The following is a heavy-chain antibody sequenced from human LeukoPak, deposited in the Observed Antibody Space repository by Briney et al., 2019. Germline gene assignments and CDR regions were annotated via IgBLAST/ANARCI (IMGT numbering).Heavy chain of an antibody. CDR3: ARKRRFGNYYYYGMDV. V-gene: IGHV3-23*01. CDR1: GFTFSSYT. Sequence: GGSLRLSCTASGFTFSSYTMSWVRQAPGKGLKWVSTITTGGPNTYYADSVKGRFTVSRDDSNNTLFLQMSSLRVEDTAVYYCARKRRFGNYYYYGMDVWGQGTTVTVSS. CDR2: ITTGGPNT. D-gene: IGHD3-3*01. J-gene: IGHJ6*02.